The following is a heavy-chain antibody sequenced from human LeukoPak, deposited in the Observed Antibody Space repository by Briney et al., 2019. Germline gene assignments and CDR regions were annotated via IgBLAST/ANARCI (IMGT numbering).Heavy chain of an antibody. Sequence: GRCLRLSCAVSGFPLSSYSINWFSHAPGKGREWVAYISASGSNIFYIDSRKGRFTVSRATPKRSLFLQMNSPRAEDTALYYRARITGRYFDYWGPGALVTVSS. J-gene: IGHJ4*02. CDR1: GFPLSSYS. D-gene: IGHD3-10*01. CDR2: ISASGSNI. CDR3: ARITGRYFDY. V-gene: IGHV3-48*01.